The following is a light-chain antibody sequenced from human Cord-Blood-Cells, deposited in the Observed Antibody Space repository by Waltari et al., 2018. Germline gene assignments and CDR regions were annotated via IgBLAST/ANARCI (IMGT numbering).Light chain of an antibody. CDR2: DVS. V-gene: IGLV2-11*01. J-gene: IGLJ3*02. Sequence: QSALTPPRSVSGSPGPSVTIYCTGTSSDVGGYNYVSWYQQHPGKAPKLMIYDVSKRPSGVPDRFSGSKSGNTASLTISGLQAEDEADYYCCSYAGSYNWVFGGGTKLTVL. CDR1: SSDVGGYNY. CDR3: CSYAGSYNWV.